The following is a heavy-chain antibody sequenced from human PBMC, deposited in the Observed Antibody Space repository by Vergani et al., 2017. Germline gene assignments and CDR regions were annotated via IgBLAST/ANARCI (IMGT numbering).Heavy chain of an antibody. CDR3: AKSYYDFWSGPPSGYYMDV. D-gene: IGHD3-3*01. V-gene: IGHV3-30*04. CDR1: GFTFSSYA. CDR2: ISYDGSNK. Sequence: QVQLVESGGGVVKPGRSLRLSCAASGFTFSSYAMHWVRQAPGKGLEWVAVISYDGSNKYYADSVKGRFTISRDNSKNTLYLQMNSLRAEDTAVYYCAKSYYDFWSGPPSGYYMDVWGKGTTVTVSS. J-gene: IGHJ6*03.